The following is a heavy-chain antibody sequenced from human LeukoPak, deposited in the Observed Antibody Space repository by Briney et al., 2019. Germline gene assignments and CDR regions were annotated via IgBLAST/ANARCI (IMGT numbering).Heavy chain of an antibody. Sequence: GSLRLSCAASGFTFSSYAMSWVRQAPGKGLEWVSAISGSGGSTYYADSVKGRFTISRDNSKNTLYLQMNSLRAEDTAVYYCAKDNIVVVTAIPYFDYWGQGTLVTVSS. CDR1: GFTFSSYA. CDR2: ISGSGGST. CDR3: AKDNIVVVTAIPYFDY. J-gene: IGHJ4*02. D-gene: IGHD2-21*02. V-gene: IGHV3-23*01.